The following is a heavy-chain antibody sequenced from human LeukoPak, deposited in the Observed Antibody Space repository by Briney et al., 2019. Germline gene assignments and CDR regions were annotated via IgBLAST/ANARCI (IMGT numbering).Heavy chain of an antibody. CDR3: VKSGGYGLIDY. J-gene: IGHJ4*02. V-gene: IGHV4-39*01. Sequence: SETLSLTCAVSGASISGSGYYWGWIRQPPGKGLEWIGNTYSSGSTYYNASLQSRVTISIDTSKNQFSLRLSSVTAADTAMYYCVKSGGYGLIDYWGQGTRVTVSS. CDR2: TYSSGST. D-gene: IGHD1-26*01. CDR1: GASISGSGYY.